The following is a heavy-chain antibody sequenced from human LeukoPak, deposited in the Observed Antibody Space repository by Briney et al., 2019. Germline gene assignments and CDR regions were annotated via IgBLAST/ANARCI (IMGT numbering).Heavy chain of an antibody. D-gene: IGHD5-18*01. CDR1: GYTFTSYD. CDR3: ARAVDTAMVIGYYYFDY. V-gene: IGHV1-8*01. J-gene: IGHJ4*02. CDR2: MNPNSGNT. Sequence: GASVKVSCKASGYTFTSYDINWVRQATGQGLEWMGWMNPNSGNTGYAQKLQGRVTMTTDTSTSTAYMELRSLRSDDTAVYYCARAVDTAMVIGYYYFDYWGQGTLVTVSS.